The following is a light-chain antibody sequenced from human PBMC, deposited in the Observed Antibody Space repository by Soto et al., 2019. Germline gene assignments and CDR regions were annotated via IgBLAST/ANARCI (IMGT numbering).Light chain of an antibody. J-gene: IGKJ2*01. Sequence: DIQMTQSPSTLSASVGDRVTFTCRASQSIRGWLAWYQQKPGKAPKLLIYKGSSLESGVPTRFSGSGSGTEFPLTISSLQSDDFATYYCQQYHSYYTFGQGIKLEIK. V-gene: IGKV1-5*03. CDR3: QQYHSYYT. CDR2: KGS. CDR1: QSIRGW.